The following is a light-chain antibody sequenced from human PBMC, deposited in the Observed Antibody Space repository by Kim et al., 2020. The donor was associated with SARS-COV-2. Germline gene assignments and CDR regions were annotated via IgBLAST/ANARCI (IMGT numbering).Light chain of an antibody. CDR2: GAS. J-gene: IGKJ1*01. CDR1: QSVSSNY. CDR3: SLYGSSRRT. Sequence: EIVLTQSPGTLSLSPGERATLSCRASQSVSSNYLAWYQQKPGQAPRLLIYGASSRATGIPDRFSGSGSGTDFTLTISRLEPDDFAVYYSSLYGSSRRTFVERTK. V-gene: IGKV3-20*01.